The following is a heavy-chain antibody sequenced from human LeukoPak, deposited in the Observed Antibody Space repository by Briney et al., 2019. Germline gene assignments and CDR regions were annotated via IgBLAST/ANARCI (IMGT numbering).Heavy chain of an antibody. CDR2: INAGNGNT. CDR1: GYTFTSYA. D-gene: IGHD2-2*01. Sequence: ASVKVSCKASGYTFTSYAMHWVRQAPGQRLEWMGWINAGNGNTKYSQKFQGRVTITRDTSASTAYMELSSLRSEDTAVYYCARDVYGVGDIVVVPAGGFDIWGQGTMVTVSS. CDR3: ARDVYGVGDIVVVPAGGFDI. V-gene: IGHV1-3*01. J-gene: IGHJ3*02.